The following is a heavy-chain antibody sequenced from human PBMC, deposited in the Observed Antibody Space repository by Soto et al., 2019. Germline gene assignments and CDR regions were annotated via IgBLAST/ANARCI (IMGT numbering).Heavy chain of an antibody. CDR1: GFTFSNYG. Sequence: EVQLVESGGGLVQPGGSLRLSCEASGFTFSNYGINWVRQAPGKGLEWVSHISSSSSTIYYAESVKGRFSISRDNAKNSLYLLMSSLRGEDPSVYYCATSFITTIGTTAWGQGTLVTVSS. CDR3: ATSFITTIGTTA. V-gene: IGHV3-48*01. J-gene: IGHJ4*02. CDR2: ISSSSSTI. D-gene: IGHD1-1*01.